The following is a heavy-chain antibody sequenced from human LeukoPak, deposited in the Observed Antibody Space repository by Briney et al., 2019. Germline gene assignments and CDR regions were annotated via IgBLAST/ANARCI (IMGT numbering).Heavy chain of an antibody. CDR3: ARVGYDSSGYSNRNNWFDP. Sequence: SAKVSCKASRGTFSSYTISWVRQAPGQGLEWMGRIIPILGIANYAQKFQGRVTITADKSTSTAYMELSSLRSEDTAVYYCARVGYDSSGYSNRNNWFDPWGQGTLVTVSS. D-gene: IGHD3-22*01. CDR1: RGTFSSYT. V-gene: IGHV1-69*02. CDR2: IIPILGIA. J-gene: IGHJ5*02.